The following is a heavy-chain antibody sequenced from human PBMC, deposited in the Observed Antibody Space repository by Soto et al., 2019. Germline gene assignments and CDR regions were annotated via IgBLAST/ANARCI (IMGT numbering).Heavy chain of an antibody. CDR1: GFTFSSYA. Sequence: QVQLVESGGGVVQPGRSLRLSCAASGFTFSSYAMHWVRQAPGKGLEWVAVISYDGSSKYYADSVKGRFTISKDYSKNTLYLQVNSLRAEDTAVYYCARSDGYNKVEYWGQGTLVTVSS. V-gene: IGHV3-30-3*01. J-gene: IGHJ4*02. CDR2: ISYDGSSK. D-gene: IGHD6-25*01. CDR3: ARSDGYNKVEY.